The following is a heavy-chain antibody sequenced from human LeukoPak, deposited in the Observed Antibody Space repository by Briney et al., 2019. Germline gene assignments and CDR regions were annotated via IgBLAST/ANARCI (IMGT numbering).Heavy chain of an antibody. Sequence: PSETLSLTCTVSGGSISSYYWSWLRQPPGKGLEWIGYIYYSGSTNYNPSLTSRVTISVDTSKNQFSLKLSSVTAADTAVYYCARNRGYSYGASTYNWFDPWGQGTLVTVSS. D-gene: IGHD5-18*01. V-gene: IGHV4-59*01. CDR3: ARNRGYSYGASTYNWFDP. CDR2: IYYSGST. J-gene: IGHJ5*02. CDR1: GGSISSYY.